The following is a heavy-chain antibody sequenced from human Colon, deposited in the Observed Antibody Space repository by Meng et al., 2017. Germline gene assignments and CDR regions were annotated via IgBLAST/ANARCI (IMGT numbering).Heavy chain of an antibody. D-gene: IGHD3-9*01. CDR1: GFTFDNYV. J-gene: IGHJ4*02. V-gene: IGHV3-23*01. Sequence: GESLKISCAASGFTFDNYVMNWVRQAPGKGLEWVSSISDNGERTYYADYVKGRFTISRDNSKNTLYLEVNSLRVEDTAVYFCAKATTPTRLRVFDWFPPFDFWGQGTLVTVSS. CDR2: ISDNGERT. CDR3: AKATTPTRLRVFDWFPPFDF.